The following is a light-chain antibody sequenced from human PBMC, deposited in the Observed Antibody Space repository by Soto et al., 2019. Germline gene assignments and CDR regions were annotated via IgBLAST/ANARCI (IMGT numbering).Light chain of an antibody. CDR3: GSYTSSSTLV. Sequence: QSALTQPASVSGSPGQSITISCTGTSSDVGGYNFVSWYQHHPGKAPKLMIYEVSDRPSGVSNRFSGSKSGNTASLTISGLQAEDEADYYCGSYTSSSTLVFGGGTKVTVL. CDR2: EVS. CDR1: SSDVGGYNF. J-gene: IGLJ2*01. V-gene: IGLV2-14*01.